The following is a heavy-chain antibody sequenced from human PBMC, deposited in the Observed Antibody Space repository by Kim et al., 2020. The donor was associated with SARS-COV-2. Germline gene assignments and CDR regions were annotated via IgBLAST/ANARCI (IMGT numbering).Heavy chain of an antibody. V-gene: IGHV3-30*18. CDR2: ISYDGSNK. J-gene: IGHJ4*02. Sequence: GGSLRLSCAASGFTFSSYGMHWVRQAPGKGLEWVAVISYDGSNKYYADSVKGRFTISRDNSKNTLYLQMNSLRAEDTAVYYCAKDLDYWGQGTLVTVSS. CDR3: AKDLDY. CDR1: GFTFSSYG.